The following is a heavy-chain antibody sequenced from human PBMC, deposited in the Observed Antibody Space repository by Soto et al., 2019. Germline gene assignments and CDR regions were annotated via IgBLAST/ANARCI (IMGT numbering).Heavy chain of an antibody. Sequence: SLRLSCTASGLTFGDYAMSWFRQAPGKGLEWVGFIRSKAYGGTTEYAASVRGRFTISRDDSKSIAYLQMNSLKTEDTAVYYCTRGVLMVYAHFDYWGQGTLVTVSS. J-gene: IGHJ4*02. CDR3: TRGVLMVYAHFDY. D-gene: IGHD2-8*01. CDR2: IRSKAYGGTT. CDR1: GLTFGDYA. V-gene: IGHV3-49*03.